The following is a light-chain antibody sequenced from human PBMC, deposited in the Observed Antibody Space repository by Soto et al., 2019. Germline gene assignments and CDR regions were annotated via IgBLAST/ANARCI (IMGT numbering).Light chain of an antibody. CDR1: QSVFFSSYNKDF. CDR2: WAS. V-gene: IGKV4-1*01. CDR3: QEYCSTPLT. Sequence: DIVMTQSPDSLAVSLGERATINCKSSQSVFFSSYNKDFLAWYQQKPGQPPKLLIYWASTREAAGPDRFSGSGAGTHFTLTISSLQAEDVAVYYCQEYCSTPLTFGGGTKVEIK. J-gene: IGKJ4*01.